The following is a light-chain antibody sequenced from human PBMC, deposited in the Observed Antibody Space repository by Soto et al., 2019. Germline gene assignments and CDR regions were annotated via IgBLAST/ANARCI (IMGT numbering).Light chain of an antibody. CDR3: QQYESYRT. Sequence: MKQSPSTLSASEGDRVTITCLARQDLXTWLAWYEAKPGKAPKVLLYXVSNLESGVPSMFSGSGYGTEFTLTINSLQSDDVATYFCQQYESYRTFGQGTKVDI. J-gene: IGKJ1*01. CDR2: XVS. V-gene: IGKV1-5*01. CDR1: QDLXTW.